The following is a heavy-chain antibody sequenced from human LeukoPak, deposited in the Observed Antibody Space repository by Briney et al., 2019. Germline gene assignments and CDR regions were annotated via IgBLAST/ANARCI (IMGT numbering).Heavy chain of an antibody. D-gene: IGHD1-14*01. CDR1: GFTFNSYG. V-gene: IGHV3-30*02. CDR2: IRYGGSNK. CDR3: EKEPNRGMILFYFDY. J-gene: IGHJ4*02. Sequence: GGTLTLSCAASGFTFNSYGMHWVRQPPGKGLEWVAFIRYGGSNKYYPDSMKGRFTISRDYSKNTLYLQSNSMSAEPTAVYYCEKEPNRGMILFYFDYWGQGTLVTVSS.